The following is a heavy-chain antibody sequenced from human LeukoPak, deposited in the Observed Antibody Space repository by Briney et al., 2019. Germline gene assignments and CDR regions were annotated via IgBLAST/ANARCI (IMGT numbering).Heavy chain of an antibody. Sequence: SFTSYWIGWVRQMPGKGLEWIGSIYYSGSTYYNPSLKSRVTISVDTSKNQFSLKLSSVTAADTAVYYCARRRGGVRGVIRSNWFDPWGQGNLVTVSS. V-gene: IGHV4-39*01. CDR3: ARRRGGVRGVIRSNWFDP. CDR1: SFTSYW. J-gene: IGHJ5*02. CDR2: IYYSGST. D-gene: IGHD3-10*01.